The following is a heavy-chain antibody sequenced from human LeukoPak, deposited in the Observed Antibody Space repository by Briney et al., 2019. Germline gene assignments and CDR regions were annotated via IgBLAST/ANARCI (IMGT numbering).Heavy chain of an antibody. CDR2: ISGDGRDI. CDR3: AIHGGGTIRIEAFDV. D-gene: IGHD3-3*01. V-gene: IGHV3-23*01. Sequence: PSGGTLRLSCAASGFTFSSYGMSWVRQAPGKGLEWVSAISGDGRDIFYADAVKGRFTISRDNSKKTLYLQMNSLRNEDTALYYCAIHGGGTIRIEAFDVWGQGTMVTISS. J-gene: IGHJ3*01. CDR1: GFTFSSYG.